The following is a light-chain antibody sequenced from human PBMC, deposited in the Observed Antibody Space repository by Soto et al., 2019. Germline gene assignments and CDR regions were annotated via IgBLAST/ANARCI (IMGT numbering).Light chain of an antibody. J-gene: IGLJ1*01. Sequence: QSVLTQPASVSGSPGQSITISCTGTSSDVGAYNYVSWYQQHSGEAPKLIIYGVTNRPSGVSYRFSGSKSDYTASLTISGLQAEDEADYYCSSYSTSFFYVFGTGTKSPS. CDR3: SSYSTSFFYV. V-gene: IGLV2-14*01. CDR2: GVT. CDR1: SSDVGAYNY.